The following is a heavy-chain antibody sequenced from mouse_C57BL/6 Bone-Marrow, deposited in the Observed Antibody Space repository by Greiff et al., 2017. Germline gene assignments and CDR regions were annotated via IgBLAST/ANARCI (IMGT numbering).Heavy chain of an antibody. CDR3: TSYYGSSPYWYFDV. CDR1: GFNIQDYY. J-gene: IGHJ1*03. D-gene: IGHD1-1*01. Sequence: VLLKQSGAELVRPGASVKLSCTASGFNIQDYYMHWVKQRPEQGLEWIGRIDPEDGDTEYAPKFQGKATMTADTSSNTAYLQLSSLTSEDTAVYYCTSYYGSSPYWYFDVWGTGATVTVSS. CDR2: IDPEDGDT. V-gene: IGHV14-1*01.